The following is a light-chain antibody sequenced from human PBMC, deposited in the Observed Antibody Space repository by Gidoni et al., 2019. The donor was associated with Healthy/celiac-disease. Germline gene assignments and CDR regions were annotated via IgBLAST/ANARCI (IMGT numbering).Light chain of an antibody. CDR2: DAS. V-gene: IGKV1-33*01. CDR3: QQYDNLPFT. CDR1: QDISNY. Sequence: DIQMTQSPSSLSASVGDRVTITCQASQDISNYLNWYQQKPGKAPKLLIYDASNLETGVTSRFSGSGSGTDFTFTISSLQPEDIATYYCQQYDNLPFTFGPGTKVEIK. J-gene: IGKJ3*01.